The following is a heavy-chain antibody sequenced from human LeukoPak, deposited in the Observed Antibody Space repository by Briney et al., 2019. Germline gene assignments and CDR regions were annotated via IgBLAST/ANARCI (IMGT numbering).Heavy chain of an antibody. V-gene: IGHV3-9*01. Sequence: PGGSLRLSCAASGFTFSSYWMHWVRQAPGKGLEWVSGISWNSGSIGYADSVKGRFTISRDNAKNSLYLQMNSLRAEDTALYYCAKPNYYDSSAYYDLGGMDVWGQGTTVTVSS. J-gene: IGHJ6*02. CDR1: GFTFSSYW. CDR2: ISWNSGSI. CDR3: AKPNYYDSSAYYDLGGMDV. D-gene: IGHD3-22*01.